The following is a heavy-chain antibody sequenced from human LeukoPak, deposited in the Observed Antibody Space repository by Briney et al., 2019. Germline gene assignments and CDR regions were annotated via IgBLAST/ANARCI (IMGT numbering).Heavy chain of an antibody. J-gene: IGHJ4*02. V-gene: IGHV1-69*06. CDR1: GGTFSNYA. CDR3: AREATSSGWCFDY. Sequence: SVKVSCKASGGTFSNYAITWVRQAPGQGLEWMGGIIPIFGTANYAQKFQGRVTITADKSTSTAYMELSSLRSEDTAVYFCAREATSSGWCFDYWGQGTLVTVSS. D-gene: IGHD6-19*01. CDR2: IIPIFGTA.